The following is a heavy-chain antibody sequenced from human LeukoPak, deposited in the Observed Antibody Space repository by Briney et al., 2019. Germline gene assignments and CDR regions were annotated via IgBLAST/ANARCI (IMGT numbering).Heavy chain of an antibody. D-gene: IGHD3-10*01. CDR1: GFTFDDYA. V-gene: IGHV3-9*01. Sequence: PGGSLRLSCAASGFTFDDYAMHWVRQAPGKGLEWVSGISWNSGSIGYADSVKGRFTISRDSAKNSLYLQMNSLRAEDTALYYCAKDGGPSYGSGSYYHSGMDYWGQGTLVTVSS. CDR2: ISWNSGSI. J-gene: IGHJ4*02. CDR3: AKDGGPSYGSGSYYHSGMDY.